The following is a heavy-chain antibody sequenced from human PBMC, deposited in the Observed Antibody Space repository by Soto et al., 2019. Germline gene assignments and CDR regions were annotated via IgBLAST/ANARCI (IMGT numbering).Heavy chain of an antibody. J-gene: IGHJ4*02. Sequence: QVQLVQSGAEVKKPGSSVKVSCKASGGTFSSYAISWVRQAPGQGLEWMGGIIPIFGTANYAQKFQGRVTITADESTSTAYMELSRRRSEDTAVYYGARDVIAAAGTAGWGQGTLVTVSS. V-gene: IGHV1-69*12. CDR1: GGTFSSYA. CDR3: ARDVIAAAGTAG. CDR2: IIPIFGTA. D-gene: IGHD6-13*01.